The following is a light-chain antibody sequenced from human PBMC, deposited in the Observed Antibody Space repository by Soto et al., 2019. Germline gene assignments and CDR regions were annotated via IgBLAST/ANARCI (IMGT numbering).Light chain of an antibody. CDR1: SSDVGGYKY. Sequence: QSVLTQPASVSGSPGQPITLSCTGTSSDVGGYKYVSWYQHHPGKAPKLMIYEVSNRPSGVSNRFSGSKSGNTASLTISGLQAEDEADYYCSSYTTSSIVFGTGTKVTVL. CDR2: EVS. CDR3: SSYTTSSIV. J-gene: IGLJ1*01. V-gene: IGLV2-14*01.